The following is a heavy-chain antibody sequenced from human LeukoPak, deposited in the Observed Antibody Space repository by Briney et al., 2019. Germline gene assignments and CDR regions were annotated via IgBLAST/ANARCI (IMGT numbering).Heavy chain of an antibody. V-gene: IGHV3-20*04. CDR2: INWNGGST. J-gene: IGHJ5*02. CDR1: GFTFDDYG. D-gene: IGHD3-3*01. Sequence: GGSLRLSCAASGFTFDDYGMSCVRQAPGKGLEWGSGINWNGGSTGYADSVKGRFTISRDNAKNSLYLQMNSLRAEDTALYYCARDGSLDYDFWSGYQNWFDPWGQGILVTVSS. CDR3: ARDGSLDYDFWSGYQNWFDP.